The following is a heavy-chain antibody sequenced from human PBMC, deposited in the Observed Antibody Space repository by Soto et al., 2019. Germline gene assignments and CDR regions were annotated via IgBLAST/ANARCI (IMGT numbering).Heavy chain of an antibody. V-gene: IGHV3-23*01. CDR1: GITFSSSA. Sequence: PGGSLRLSCAASGITFSSSAMSWVRQAPGKGLEWVSTISGGGGSTYYADTVKGRFSISRDNSKNTLYLQMNSLRADDTAVYYCARGVYCTSTSCPNYPYYYYAMDVWGQGTTVTVSS. CDR2: ISGGGGST. CDR3: ARGVYCTSTSCPNYPYYYYAMDV. D-gene: IGHD2-2*01. J-gene: IGHJ6*02.